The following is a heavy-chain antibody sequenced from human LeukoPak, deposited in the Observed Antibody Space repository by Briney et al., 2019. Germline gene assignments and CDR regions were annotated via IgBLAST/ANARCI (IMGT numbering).Heavy chain of an antibody. Sequence: SSETLSLTCAVYGGSFSGYYWSWIRQPPGKGLEWIGEINHSGSTNYNPSLKSRVTISVDTSKNQFSLKLSSVTAADTAVYYCARGHSGSYPFDYWGQGTLVTVSS. CDR2: INHSGST. V-gene: IGHV4-34*01. J-gene: IGHJ4*02. CDR3: ARGHSGSYPFDY. CDR1: GGSFSGYY. D-gene: IGHD1-26*01.